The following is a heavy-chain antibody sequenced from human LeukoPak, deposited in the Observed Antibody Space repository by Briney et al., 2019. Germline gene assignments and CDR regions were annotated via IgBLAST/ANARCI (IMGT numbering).Heavy chain of an antibody. CDR3: ARGSISLRIGWFDP. CDR1: GFTFSSYA. Sequence: GGSLRLSCAASGFTFSSYAMHWVRQAPGKGLEWVAVISYDGSNKYYADSVKGRFTISRDNSKNTLYLQMNSLRAEDTAVYYCARGSISLRIGWFDPWGQGTLVTVSS. CDR2: ISYDGSNK. D-gene: IGHD2-15*01. J-gene: IGHJ5*02. V-gene: IGHV3-30-3*01.